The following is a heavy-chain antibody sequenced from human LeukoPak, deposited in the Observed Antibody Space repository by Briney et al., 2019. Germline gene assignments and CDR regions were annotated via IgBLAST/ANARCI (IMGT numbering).Heavy chain of an antibody. Sequence: PSETLSLTCTVSGDSISSFYWSWLRQPAGKGLEWIGRIYSSGSTNYNPSLESRVTMSVDTSKNQLSLKLSPVTAADTAVYYCARDVVAAAGTWDYWGQGTLVTVSS. D-gene: IGHD6-13*01. CDR2: IYSSGST. CDR1: GDSISSFY. V-gene: IGHV4-4*07. J-gene: IGHJ4*02. CDR3: ARDVVAAAGTWDY.